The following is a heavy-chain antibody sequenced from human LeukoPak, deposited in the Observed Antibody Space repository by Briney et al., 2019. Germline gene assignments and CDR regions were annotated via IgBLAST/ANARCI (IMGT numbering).Heavy chain of an antibody. CDR3: ARATTPRFDYYYGMDV. Sequence: GASVKVSCKASGYSFTSSYMYWVRQAPGEGLEWMGVINPSYGSTSYAQKFQGRVTMTRDTSTSTVYMELSSLRSEDTAVYYCARATTPRFDYYYGMDVWGQGTTVTVSS. CDR2: INPSYGST. J-gene: IGHJ6*02. CDR1: GYSFTSSY. V-gene: IGHV1-46*01. D-gene: IGHD1-1*01.